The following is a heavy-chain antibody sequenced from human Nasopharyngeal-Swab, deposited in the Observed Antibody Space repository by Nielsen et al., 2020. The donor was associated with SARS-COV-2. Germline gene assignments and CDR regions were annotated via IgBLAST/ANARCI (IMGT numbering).Heavy chain of an antibody. CDR3: AREPGYNFYYGMDV. D-gene: IGHD5-24*01. Sequence: GESLKISCAASGFTFSSYSMNWVRQAPGKGLEWVSYISSSSSTIYYADSVKGRFTISRDNAKNSLYLQMNSLRAEDTAVYYCAREPGYNFYYGMDVWGQGTTVTVSS. CDR2: ISSSSSTI. J-gene: IGHJ6*02. V-gene: IGHV3-48*01. CDR1: GFTFSSYS.